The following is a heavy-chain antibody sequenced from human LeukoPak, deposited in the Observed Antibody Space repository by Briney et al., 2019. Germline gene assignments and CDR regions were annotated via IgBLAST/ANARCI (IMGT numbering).Heavy chain of an antibody. CDR1: GCTFSSYA. CDR3: AREYSNWGASYYYYYMDV. CDR2: IIPIFGTA. J-gene: IGHJ6*03. D-gene: IGHD4-11*01. Sequence: GSSVKVSCKASGCTFSSYAISWVRQAPGQGLEWMGRIIPIFGTANYAQKFQGRVTITTDESTSTAYMGLSSLRSEDTAVYYCAREYSNWGASYYYYYMDVWGKGTTVTVSS. V-gene: IGHV1-69*05.